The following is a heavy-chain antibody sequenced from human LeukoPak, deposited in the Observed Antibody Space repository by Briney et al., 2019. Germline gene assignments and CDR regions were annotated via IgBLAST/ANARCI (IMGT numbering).Heavy chain of an antibody. J-gene: IGHJ4*02. CDR1: GYTFTSYD. V-gene: IGHV1-8*01. D-gene: IGHD3-22*01. Sequence: ASVKVSCKSSGYTFTSYDINWVRQATGQGLEWMGCMNPNSGITGYAQKFQGRVTMTRNTSITTAYMELSSLRSEDTAVYYRARATKRSDSSGYYYDYWGQGTLVTVSS. CDR3: ARATKRSDSSGYYYDY. CDR2: MNPNSGIT.